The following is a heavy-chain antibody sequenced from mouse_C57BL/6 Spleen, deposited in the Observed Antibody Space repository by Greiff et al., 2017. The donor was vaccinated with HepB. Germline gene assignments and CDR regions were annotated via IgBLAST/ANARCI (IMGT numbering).Heavy chain of an antibody. Sequence: EVMLVESEGGLVQPGSSMKLSCTASGFTFSDYYMAWVRQVPEKGLEWVANINYDGSSTYYMDSLKSRFIISRDNAKNILYLQMSSLKSEDTATYYGARGPRGSSYVLDYYFDYWGQGTTLTVSS. CDR2: INYDGSST. V-gene: IGHV5-16*01. CDR1: GFTFSDYY. CDR3: ARGPRGSSYVLDYYFDY. D-gene: IGHD1-1*01. J-gene: IGHJ2*01.